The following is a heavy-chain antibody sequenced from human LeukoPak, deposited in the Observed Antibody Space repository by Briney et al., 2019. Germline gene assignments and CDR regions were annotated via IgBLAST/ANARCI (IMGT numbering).Heavy chain of an antibody. J-gene: IGHJ4*02. CDR1: GFTFSNYA. V-gene: IGHV3-23*01. D-gene: IGHD1-26*01. Sequence: GGSLRLSCAASGFTFSNYAMTWVRQAPGKGLEWVSAISDSGGNTYYADSVKGRFTISRDNSKNTLYLQMSSLRPGDTAVYYCAKDSGSFDYWGQGTLVTVSS. CDR2: ISDSGGNT. CDR3: AKDSGSFDY.